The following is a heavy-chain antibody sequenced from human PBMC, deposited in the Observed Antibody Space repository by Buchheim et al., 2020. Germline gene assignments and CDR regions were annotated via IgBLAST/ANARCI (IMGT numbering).Heavy chain of an antibody. D-gene: IGHD1-7*01. CDR2: INPNSGGT. J-gene: IGHJ6*02. CDR3: ARDPFTGTTSDYYYYGMDV. Sequence: QVQLVQSGAEVKKPGASVKVSCKASGYTFTGYYMHWVRQAPGQGLEWMGWINPNSGGTNYAQKFQGWVTMTRDTSIRKAYMELSRLRSDDTAVYYCARDPFTGTTSDYYYYGMDVWGQGTT. V-gene: IGHV1-2*04. CDR1: GYTFTGYY.